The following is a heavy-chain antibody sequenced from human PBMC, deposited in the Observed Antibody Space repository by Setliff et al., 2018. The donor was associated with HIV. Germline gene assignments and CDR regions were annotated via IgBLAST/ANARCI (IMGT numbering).Heavy chain of an antibody. V-gene: IGHV4-38-2*01. J-gene: IGHJ4*02. CDR2: MYHGAST. Sequence: PSETLSLTCAVSGYSISSGYYGGWIRQTPGKGLEWIGSMYHGASTYYNPSLKSRVTISVDTSKNQFSLKLTSMTAADTAVYYCAIGYGYGQGCFDHWGQGIRVTVS. D-gene: IGHD2-2*03. CDR1: GYSISSGYY. CDR3: AIGYGYGQGCFDH.